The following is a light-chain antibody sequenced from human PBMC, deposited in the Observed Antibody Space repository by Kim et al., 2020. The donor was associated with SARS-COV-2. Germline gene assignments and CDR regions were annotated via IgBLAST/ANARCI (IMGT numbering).Light chain of an antibody. CDR3: QQFGSSRTWT. Sequence: PGDRATLACRASQSITSTYVAGYQQKPGQAPRLLIYGTSTRAAGIPGRFSGSGSGTEYTLTINRLEPEDFAIYYCQQFGSSRTWTFGQGTKVDIK. CDR2: GTS. V-gene: IGKV3-20*01. J-gene: IGKJ1*01. CDR1: QSITSTY.